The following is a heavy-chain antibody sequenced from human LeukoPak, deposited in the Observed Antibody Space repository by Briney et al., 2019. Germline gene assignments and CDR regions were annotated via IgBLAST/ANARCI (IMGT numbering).Heavy chain of an antibody. D-gene: IGHD3-16*01. Sequence: GGSLRLSCEGSGFTFSSYSMNWVRQAPGKGLEWVALVNPSSDFLYYADSVKGRFTVSRDNVKNTLYLEMNNLRAEDTAVYYCARDGGEYQLLYWFDSWGQGTLVTVSP. CDR1: GFTFSSYS. J-gene: IGHJ5*01. CDR3: ARDGGEYQLLYWFDS. V-gene: IGHV3-21*06. CDR2: VNPSSDFL.